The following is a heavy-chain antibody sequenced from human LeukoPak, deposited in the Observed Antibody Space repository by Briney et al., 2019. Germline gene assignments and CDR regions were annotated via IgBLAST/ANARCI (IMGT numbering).Heavy chain of an antibody. CDR1: GFTFSSYS. CDR3: AKNNLKGDCSSTGDRGYSYGYVDY. J-gene: IGHJ4*02. CDR2: IYSCGST. V-gene: IGHV3-66*01. Sequence: PGGSLRLSCAASGFTFSSYSMNWVRQAPGKGLEWVSVIYSCGSTYYADSVKGRFTISRDNSKNTLYLQMNSLRAEDTAVYYCAKNNLKGDCSSTGDRGYSYGYVDYWGQGTLVTVSS. D-gene: IGHD5-18*01.